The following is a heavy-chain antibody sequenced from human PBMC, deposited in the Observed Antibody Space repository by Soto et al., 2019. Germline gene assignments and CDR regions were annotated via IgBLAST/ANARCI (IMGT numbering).Heavy chain of an antibody. CDR2: IYSGGST. J-gene: IGHJ4*02. CDR1: GFTVSNNY. D-gene: IGHD2-2*02. V-gene: IGHV3-53*02. CDR3: ATYTSLDY. Sequence: EVQLVETGGGLIQPGGALRLSCAASGFTVSNNYMSWVRQAPGKGLEWVSLIYSGGSTFYADSVKGRFTISRDNSKNTLFLQMNSLRAEDTAVYFCATYTSLDYWGQGTLVTVSS.